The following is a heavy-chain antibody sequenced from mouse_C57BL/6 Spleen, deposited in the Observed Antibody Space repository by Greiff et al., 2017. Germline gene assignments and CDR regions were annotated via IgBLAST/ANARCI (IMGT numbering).Heavy chain of an antibody. CDR2: IDPSDSYT. J-gene: IGHJ2*01. Sequence: QVQLQQPGAELVRPGTSVKLSCKASGYTFTSYWMHWVKQRPGQGLEWIGVIDPSDSYTNYNQQFKGKATLTVDTSSNTAYMQLSSLTSEDSAVYYCAISYSNYFDYWGQGTTLTVSS. CDR1: GYTFTSYW. CDR3: AISYSNYFDY. V-gene: IGHV1-59*01. D-gene: IGHD2-5*01.